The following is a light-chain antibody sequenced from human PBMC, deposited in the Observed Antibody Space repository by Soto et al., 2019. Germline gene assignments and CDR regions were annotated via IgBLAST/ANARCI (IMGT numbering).Light chain of an antibody. J-gene: IGKJ1*01. CDR1: QGIGNF. CDR2: AAS. V-gene: IGKV1-27*01. CDR3: QQYDTAPWT. Sequence: DIQMTQSPSSLSASIGDKVTITCRASQGIGNFLAWYQQKPGKPPKLLMYAASSLQSGVPSRFSGSGAGTDFSLTISSLQPEDVASYYCQQYDTAPWTFGQGTKVEIK.